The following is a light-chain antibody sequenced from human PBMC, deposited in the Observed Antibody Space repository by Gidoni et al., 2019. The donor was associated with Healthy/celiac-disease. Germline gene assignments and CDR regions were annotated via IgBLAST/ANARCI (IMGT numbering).Light chain of an antibody. CDR3: QSYDSSLSASVV. J-gene: IGLJ2*01. CDR2: GNS. Sequence: QSVLTQPPSVSGAPVQRVIISCTGSSSNIGAGYDVHWYQQLPGTAPKLLIYGNSNRPSGVPDRFSGSKSGTSASLAITGLQAEDEADYYCQSYDSSLSASVVFGGGTKLTVL. V-gene: IGLV1-40*01. CDR1: SSNIGAGYD.